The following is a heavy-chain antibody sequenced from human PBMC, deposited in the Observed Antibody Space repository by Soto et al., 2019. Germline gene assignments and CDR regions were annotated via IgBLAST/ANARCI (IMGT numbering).Heavy chain of an antibody. J-gene: IGHJ4*02. CDR2: IIPICGTA. CDR3: ARLLTGTTGIDY. D-gene: IGHD1-7*01. V-gene: IGHV1-69*01. Sequence: QVQLVQSGAEVKKPGSSVKVSCKASGGTFSSYAISWVRQAPGQGLEWMGGIIPICGTANYAQKFQGRVTSTADESTTTAYMELSSLRSEDTAVYYCARLLTGTTGIDYWGQGTLVTVSS. CDR1: GGTFSSYA.